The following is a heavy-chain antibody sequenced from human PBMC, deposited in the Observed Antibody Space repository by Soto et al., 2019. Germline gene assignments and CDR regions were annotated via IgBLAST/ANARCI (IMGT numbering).Heavy chain of an antibody. CDR3: AKGAGGYSGYDFRADHAFDI. J-gene: IGHJ3*02. Sequence: SVKVSCKASGGTFSSYAISWVRQAPGQGLEWMGGIIPIFGTANYAQKFQGRVTITADESTSTAYMELSSLRSEDTAVYYCAKGAGGYSGYDFRADHAFDIWGQGTMVTVSS. V-gene: IGHV1-69*13. D-gene: IGHD5-12*01. CDR2: IIPIFGTA. CDR1: GGTFSSYA.